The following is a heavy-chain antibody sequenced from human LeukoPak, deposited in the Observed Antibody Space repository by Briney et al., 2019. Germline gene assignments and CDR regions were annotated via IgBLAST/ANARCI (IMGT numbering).Heavy chain of an antibody. Sequence: PGGSLRLSCAASGFTFSSYWMSWVRQAPGKGLEWVANIKQDGSEKYYVDSVKGRFTISRDNAKNSLYLQMNSLRAEDTAVYYCARDLDPLYMVRTSMDVWGQGTTVTVSS. D-gene: IGHD3-10*01. CDR1: GFTFSSYW. J-gene: IGHJ6*02. V-gene: IGHV3-7*01. CDR3: ARDLDPLYMVRTSMDV. CDR2: IKQDGSEK.